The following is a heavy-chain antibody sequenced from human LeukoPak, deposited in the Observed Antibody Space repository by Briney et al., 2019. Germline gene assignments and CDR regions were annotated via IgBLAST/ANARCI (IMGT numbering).Heavy chain of an antibody. Sequence: GASVKVSCKASGYTFTGYYMHWVRQAPGQGLEWLGIINPSGGSTTYAQKFEGRVAMTRDTSTSTVYMDLSSLRSEDTAVYYCARVAVRDGFDIWGQGTMVTVSS. CDR2: INPSGGST. V-gene: IGHV1-46*01. CDR3: ARVAVRDGFDI. J-gene: IGHJ3*02. CDR1: GYTFTGYY. D-gene: IGHD6-19*01.